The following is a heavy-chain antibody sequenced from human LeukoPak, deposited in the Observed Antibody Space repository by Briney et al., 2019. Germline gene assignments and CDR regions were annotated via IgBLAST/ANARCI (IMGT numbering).Heavy chain of an antibody. CDR2: INRDGSTT. Sequence: GGSLRLSCAASGFTFSNYWVHWVRQAPGKGLVWVSRINRDGSTTKYADSVKGRFTVSRDNAKNTLNLQMNSLRAEDTAVYYCARDKKSGESNEIDYWGQGTLVTVSS. CDR1: GFTFSNYW. D-gene: IGHD3-10*01. J-gene: IGHJ4*02. CDR3: ARDKKSGESNEIDY. V-gene: IGHV3-74*03.